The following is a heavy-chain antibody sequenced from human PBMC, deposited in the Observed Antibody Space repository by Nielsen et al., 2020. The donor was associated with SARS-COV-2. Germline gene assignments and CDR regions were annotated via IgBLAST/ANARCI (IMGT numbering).Heavy chain of an antibody. CDR2: INPNSGGT. D-gene: IGHD6-19*01. J-gene: IGHJ4*02. Sequence: ASVKVSCKASGYTFTGYYMHWVRQAPGQGLEWMGRINPNSGGTNYAQKFQGRVTMTRDTSISTAYMELSRLRSDDTAVYYCARGGYSSGWSPFDYWGQGTLVTVSS. CDR3: ARGGYSSGWSPFDY. CDR1: GYTFTGYY. V-gene: IGHV1-2*06.